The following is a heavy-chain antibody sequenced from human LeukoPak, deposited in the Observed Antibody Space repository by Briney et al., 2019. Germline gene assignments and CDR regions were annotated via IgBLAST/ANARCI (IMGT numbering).Heavy chain of an antibody. CDR3: ARVRSGLHMDV. CDR1: GFTFSSYE. V-gene: IGHV3-48*03. Sequence: GGSLSLFCAASGFTFSSYEMNWVRQAPGKGLEWVSYISSRGTTIYYVDSVKGRFTISRDNAKNSLYLQMNSLRAEDTALYYCARVRSGLHMDVWGQGTTVTVSS. D-gene: IGHD2-15*01. CDR2: ISSRGTTI. J-gene: IGHJ6*02.